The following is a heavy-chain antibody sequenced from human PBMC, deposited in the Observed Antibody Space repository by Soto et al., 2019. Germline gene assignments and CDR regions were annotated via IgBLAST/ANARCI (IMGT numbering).Heavy chain of an antibody. D-gene: IGHD2-2*01. CDR2: IYYSGST. CDR1: GGSISSSSYY. Sequence: SETLSLTCTVSGGSISSSSYYWGWIRQPPGKGLEWIGSIYYSGSTYYNPSLKSRVTISEDTSKNQFSLKLSSVTAADTAVYYCARTRLGYCSSTSCQPATEYYYYMDVWGKGTTVTVSS. V-gene: IGHV4-39*01. CDR3: ARTRLGYCSSTSCQPATEYYYYMDV. J-gene: IGHJ6*03.